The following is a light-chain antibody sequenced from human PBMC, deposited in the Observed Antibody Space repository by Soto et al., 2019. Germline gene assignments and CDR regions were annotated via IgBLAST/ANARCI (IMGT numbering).Light chain of an antibody. Sequence: QSVLTQPPSASGTPGQRVTISCSGSSSSIGSNYVYWYQQLPGTAPKLLIYSGNQRPSGVPDRFSGSKSGTSASLAISGLRSEDEADYYCAAWDDSLSGRVFGGGTKVTVL. CDR2: SGN. V-gene: IGLV1-47*02. CDR1: SSSIGSNY. CDR3: AAWDDSLSGRV. J-gene: IGLJ3*02.